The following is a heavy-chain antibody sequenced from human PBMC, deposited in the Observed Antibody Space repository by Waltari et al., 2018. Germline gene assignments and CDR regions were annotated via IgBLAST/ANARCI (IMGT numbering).Heavy chain of an antibody. V-gene: IGHV3-21*01. Sequence: EVQLVESGGGLVKPGGSLRLSCAASGFNFSSYSMNWVRQAPGKGLEWVSSISSSSSYIYYADSVKGRFTISRDNAKNSLYLQMNSLRAEDTAVYYCARDSTGMGNTDYWGQGTLVTVSS. D-gene: IGHD1-1*01. CDR3: ARDSTGMGNTDY. CDR2: ISSSSSYI. J-gene: IGHJ4*02. CDR1: GFNFSSYS.